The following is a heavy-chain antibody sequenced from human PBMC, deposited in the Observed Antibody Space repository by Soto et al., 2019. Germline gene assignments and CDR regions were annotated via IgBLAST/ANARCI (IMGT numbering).Heavy chain of an antibody. J-gene: IGHJ5*02. D-gene: IGHD2-2*01. CDR1: GYTFTSYG. Sequence: QVQLVQSGAEVKKPGASVKVSCKASGYTFTSYGISWVRQAPGQGLEWMGWISAYNGNTNYAQKLQGRVTMTTNTSTSTAYMEPRSLRADDTAVYYCARALPLGYCSSTSCPQQDWFDPWGQGTLVTVSS. CDR3: ARALPLGYCSSTSCPQQDWFDP. CDR2: ISAYNGNT. V-gene: IGHV1-18*01.